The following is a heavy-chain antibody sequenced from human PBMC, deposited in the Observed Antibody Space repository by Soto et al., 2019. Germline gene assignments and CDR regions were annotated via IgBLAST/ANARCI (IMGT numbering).Heavy chain of an antibody. V-gene: IGHV1-3*01. J-gene: IGHJ6*02. D-gene: IGHD5-12*01. CDR1: GYTFTSYA. CDR3: VVATIIPHYYYGMDV. Sequence: QVQLVQSGAEVKKPGASVKVSCKASGYTFTSYAMHWVRQAPGQRLEWMGWINAGNGNTKYSQKFQGRVTITRDTSASTAYMELSSLRSEDTAVYYCVVATIIPHYYYGMDVWGQGTTVTVSS. CDR2: INAGNGNT.